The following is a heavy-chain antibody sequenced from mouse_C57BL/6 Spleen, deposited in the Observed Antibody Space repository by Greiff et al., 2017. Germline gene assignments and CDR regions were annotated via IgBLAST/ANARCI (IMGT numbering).Heavy chain of an antibody. CDR3: ASNWDRRDFDV. V-gene: IGHV1-80*01. J-gene: IGHJ1*03. Sequence: VKLVESGAELVKPGASVKISCKASGYAFSSYWMNWVKQRPGKGLEWIGQIYPGDGDTNYNGKFKGKATLTADKSSSTAYMQLSSLTSEDSAVYFCASNWDRRDFDVWGTGTTVTVSS. D-gene: IGHD4-1*01. CDR2: IYPGDGDT. CDR1: GYAFSSYW.